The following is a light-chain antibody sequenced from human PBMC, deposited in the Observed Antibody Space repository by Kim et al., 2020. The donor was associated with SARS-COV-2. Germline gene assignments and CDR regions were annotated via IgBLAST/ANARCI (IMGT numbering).Light chain of an antibody. CDR1: QSVAND. J-gene: IGKJ5*01. V-gene: IGKV3-15*01. CDR2: DAS. Sequence: SPGETATLSCMASQSVANDVAYKQQKPGQAPRLIIYDASARATGIPARVSGSGSATDFTLTISSLQSEDFAFYYCRQNANWPRTFGQGTRVKI. CDR3: RQNANWPRT.